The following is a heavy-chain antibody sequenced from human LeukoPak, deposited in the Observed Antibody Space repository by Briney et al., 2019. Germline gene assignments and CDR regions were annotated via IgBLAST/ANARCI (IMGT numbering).Heavy chain of an antibody. CDR1: GFTFSSYA. Sequence: GSLRLSCAASGFTFSSYAMSWVRQPPGKGLERIGSIYYSGSTYYNPSLKSRVTISVDTSKNQFSLKLSSVTAADTAVYYCARDGPRAVAATDYWGQGTLVTVSS. J-gene: IGHJ4*02. D-gene: IGHD6-19*01. CDR2: IYYSGST. V-gene: IGHV4-39*07. CDR3: ARDGPRAVAATDY.